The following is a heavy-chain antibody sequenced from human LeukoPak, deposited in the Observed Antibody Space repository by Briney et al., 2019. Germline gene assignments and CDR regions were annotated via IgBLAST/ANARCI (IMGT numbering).Heavy chain of an antibody. Sequence: SETLSLACTVSGGSISSYYWSWIRQPPGKGLEWIGYIYTSGSTNYNPSLKGRVTISVDTSKNQFSLKLSSVTAADTAVYYCARHPRGAARPGYYYYMDVWGKGTTVTVSS. J-gene: IGHJ6*03. D-gene: IGHD6-6*01. V-gene: IGHV4-4*09. CDR3: ARHPRGAARPGYYYYMDV. CDR2: IYTSGST. CDR1: GGSISSYY.